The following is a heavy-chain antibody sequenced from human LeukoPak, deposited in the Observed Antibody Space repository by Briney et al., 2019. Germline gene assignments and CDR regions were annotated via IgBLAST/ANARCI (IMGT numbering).Heavy chain of an antibody. CDR3: AKAEGYCSGTWCFRWFDW. CDR1: GFIFSAYA. Sequence: GGSLRLSCAASGFIFSAYAMSWVRQAPGQGLEWVSVIGTGGETHYADSVRGRFTISRNNFKTTLYLQMNSLRAEDTAVYYCAKAEGYCSGTWCFRWFDWWGQGTLVTVSS. V-gene: IGHV3-23*01. CDR2: IGTGGET. D-gene: IGHD2-15*01. J-gene: IGHJ4*02.